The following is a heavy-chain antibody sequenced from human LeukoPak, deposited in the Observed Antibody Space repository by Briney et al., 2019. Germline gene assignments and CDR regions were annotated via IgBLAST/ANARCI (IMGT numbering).Heavy chain of an antibody. V-gene: IGHV1-46*01. CDR3: ARALSAAAGFP. J-gene: IGHJ4*02. CDR2: INPSGGST. Sequence: ASVKVSCKASGYTFTSYYMHWVRQAPGQGLEWMGIINPSGGSTSYAQQFQGRVTMTRNTSISTAYMELSSLRSEDTAVYYCARALSAAAGFPWGQGTLVTVSS. CDR1: GYTFTSYY. D-gene: IGHD6-13*01.